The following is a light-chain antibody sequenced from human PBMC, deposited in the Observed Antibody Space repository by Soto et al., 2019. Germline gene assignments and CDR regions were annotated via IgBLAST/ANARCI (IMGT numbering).Light chain of an antibody. J-gene: IGKJ3*01. CDR1: QSVSSSY. V-gene: IGKV3-20*01. CDR2: GTS. Sequence: EIVLTQSPGTLSLSPGERATLSCRASQSVSSSYLAWYQQKPGQAPRLLIYGTSTRATGIPDRFSGSGSGTDFTLTISSLEPEDFAVYYCQQYNSVPLTFGPGTKVDIK. CDR3: QQYNSVPLT.